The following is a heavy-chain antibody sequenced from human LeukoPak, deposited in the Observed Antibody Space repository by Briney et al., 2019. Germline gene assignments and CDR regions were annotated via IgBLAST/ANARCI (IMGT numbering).Heavy chain of an antibody. CDR2: IYYSGST. J-gene: IGHJ2*01. V-gene: IGHV4-39*07. Sequence: PSETLSLTCSVSGGSISSSYYWGWIRQPPGKGLEWIGSIYYSGSTYYNPSLKSRVTISVDTSKNQFSLKLSSVTAADTAVYYCARSVGRDFWSGYSAYWYFDLWGRGTLVTVSS. CDR1: GGSISSSYY. CDR3: ARSVGRDFWSGYSAYWYFDL. D-gene: IGHD3-3*01.